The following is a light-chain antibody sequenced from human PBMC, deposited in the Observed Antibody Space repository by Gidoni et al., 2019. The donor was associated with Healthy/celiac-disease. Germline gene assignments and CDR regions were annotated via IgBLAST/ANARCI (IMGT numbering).Light chain of an antibody. J-gene: IGKJ4*01. CDR2: AAS. V-gene: IGKV1-39*01. CDR1: QSISSY. Sequence: DIQLTQSPSSLSASVGDRVTITCRASQSISSYLNWYQQKPGKAPKLLIYAASSVQSGVPSRFSGSGSGTEFTLTISSLQPEDFATYYCQQSYSTPELTFGGGTKVEIK. CDR3: QQSYSTPELT.